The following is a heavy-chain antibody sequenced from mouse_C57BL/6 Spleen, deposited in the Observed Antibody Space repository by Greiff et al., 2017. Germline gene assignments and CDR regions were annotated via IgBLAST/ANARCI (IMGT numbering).Heavy chain of an antibody. Sequence: EVHLVESEGGLVQPGSSMKLSCTASGFTFSDYYMAWVRQVPEKGLEWVANINYDGSSTYYLDSLKGRFIISRDNAKNILYLQMSSLKSEDPATYYCARAGTGYYAMDYWGQGTTVTVSS. D-gene: IGHD3-3*01. J-gene: IGHJ4*01. CDR3: ARAGTGYYAMDY. CDR2: INYDGSST. CDR1: GFTFSDYY. V-gene: IGHV5-16*01.